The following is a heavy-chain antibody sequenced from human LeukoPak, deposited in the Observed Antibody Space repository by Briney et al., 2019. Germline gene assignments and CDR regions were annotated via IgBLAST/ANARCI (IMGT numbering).Heavy chain of an antibody. CDR3: ARGVGSSWYFYYYYYYMDV. CDR2: INWNGGST. Sequence: PGGSLRLSCAASGFTFDDYGMSWVRQAPGKGLEWVSGINWNGGSTGYADSVKGRFTISRDNAKNSLHLQMNSLRAEDTAVYYCARGVGSSWYFYYYYYYMDVWGKGTTVTVSS. J-gene: IGHJ6*03. D-gene: IGHD6-13*01. CDR1: GFTFDDYG. V-gene: IGHV3-20*04.